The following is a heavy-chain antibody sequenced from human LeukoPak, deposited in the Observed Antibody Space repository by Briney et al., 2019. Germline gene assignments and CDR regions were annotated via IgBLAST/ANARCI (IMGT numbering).Heavy chain of an antibody. Sequence: ASVKVSCKVSGYTLTELSMHWVRQAPGKGLEWMGGFDPEDGETIYAQKFQGRVTMTEDTSTDTAYMELSRLRSDDTAVYYCARDRSGFYGSGSHPKNNFDYWGQGTLVTVSS. J-gene: IGHJ4*02. CDR1: GYTLTELS. D-gene: IGHD3-10*01. CDR2: FDPEDGET. CDR3: ARDRSGFYGSGSHPKNNFDY. V-gene: IGHV1-24*01.